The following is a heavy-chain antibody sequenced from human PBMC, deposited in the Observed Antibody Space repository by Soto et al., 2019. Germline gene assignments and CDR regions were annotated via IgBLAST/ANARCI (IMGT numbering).Heavy chain of an antibody. V-gene: IGHV3-23*01. J-gene: IGHJ6*02. CDR1: GFRFSNYV. CDR2: ISGGGSST. D-gene: IGHD2-15*01. Sequence: EVQLLESGGGLVQPGGSLRVSCAASGFRFSNYVMSWVRQAPGKGLEWVSDISGGGSSTNYADSVTGRFTISRDNSKNTVYLQMNTLGVEDPAVYYYAKDRQDSSETPYGMDVWGQGTTVTVSS. CDR3: AKDRQDSSETPYGMDV.